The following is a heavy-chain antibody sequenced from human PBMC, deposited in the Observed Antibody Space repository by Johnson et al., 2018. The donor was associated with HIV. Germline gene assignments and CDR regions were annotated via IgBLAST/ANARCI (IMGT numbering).Heavy chain of an antibody. D-gene: IGHD3-10*01. CDR2: VKSKTDGGTI. CDR1: GFTFSNAW. J-gene: IGHJ3*02. V-gene: IGHV3-15*01. Sequence: VQLVESGGGSVKSGGSLRVSCAASGFTFSNAWMSWVRQAPGKGLEWVGLVKSKTDGGTIDYAAAVKGRFIISRDDSKNTLYLQMNGLKTEDTAVYYCTTMSALWFGDLHVFGDGFDIWGQGTMVTVSS. CDR3: TTMSALWFGDLHVFGDGFDI.